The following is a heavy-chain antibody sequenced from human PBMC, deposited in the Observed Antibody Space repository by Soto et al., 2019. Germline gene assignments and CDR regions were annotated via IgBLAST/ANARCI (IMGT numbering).Heavy chain of an antibody. V-gene: IGHV1-2*04. CDR3: ATSPATTGVDGETEYYFDY. J-gene: IGHJ4*02. Sequence: AVKVSCKSSGYTFTDFYIHWVRQAPGQGLAGMGWINPNSGGTNSVQKFQGWVTMTRDKSISTAYMELSSLRSDDTAVYYCATSPATTGVDGETEYYFDYWGQGTLVTVSS. CDR2: INPNSGGT. CDR1: GYTFTDFY. D-gene: IGHD1-26*01.